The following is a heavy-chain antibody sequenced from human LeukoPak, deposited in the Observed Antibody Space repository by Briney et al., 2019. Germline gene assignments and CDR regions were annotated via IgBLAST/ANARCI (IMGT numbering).Heavy chain of an antibody. Sequence: ASVKVSCKASGYSFTSYYMHWGRQAPGHGLEWMGVINPRGTFAIYSQRFQGRGTLTRDISTSTDYMELTSLTFDDTAIYYCARDNSFEDTVWWFDPWGQGTLVTVSS. D-gene: IGHD2-21*01. CDR1: GYSFTSYY. CDR2: INPRGTFA. J-gene: IGHJ5*02. CDR3: ARDNSFEDTVWWFDP. V-gene: IGHV1-46*01.